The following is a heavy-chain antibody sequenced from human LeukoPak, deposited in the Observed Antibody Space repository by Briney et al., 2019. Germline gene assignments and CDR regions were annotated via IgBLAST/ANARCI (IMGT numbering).Heavy chain of an antibody. Sequence: PGGSLRLSCAASGFTFSSYAMNWVRQAPGKGLEWVSYISSSGSTIYYADSVKGRFTISRDNAKNSLYLQVNSLRAEDTAVYYCAAGRDYDILTGYGDYYGMDVWGQGTTVTVSS. V-gene: IGHV3-48*03. J-gene: IGHJ6*02. CDR3: AAGRDYDILTGYGDYYGMDV. CDR2: ISSSGSTI. CDR1: GFTFSSYA. D-gene: IGHD3-9*01.